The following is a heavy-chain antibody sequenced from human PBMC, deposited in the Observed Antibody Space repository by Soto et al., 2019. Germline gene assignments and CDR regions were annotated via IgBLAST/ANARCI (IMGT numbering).Heavy chain of an antibody. CDR2: MNPNSGNT. CDR1: RYTFISYD. D-gene: IGHD3-16*01. V-gene: IGHV1-8*01. CDR3: TRGQEVWWNAGPLGLHGLDV. J-gene: IGHJ6*02. Sequence: QVQLVQSGAEVKKSGASVKVSCKASRYTFISYDINWVRQATGQGPEWMGWMNPNSGNTGYAQKFQGRITMTRNPSMNTAYMELSSLRSEDTAVYYCTRGQEVWWNAGPLGLHGLDVWGQGTTVTVSS.